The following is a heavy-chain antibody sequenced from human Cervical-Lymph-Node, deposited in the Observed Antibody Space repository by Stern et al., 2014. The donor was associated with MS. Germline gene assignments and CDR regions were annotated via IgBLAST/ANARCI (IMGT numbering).Heavy chain of an antibody. D-gene: IGHD1-1*01. CDR3: ARDTSSPERSDW. V-gene: IGHV3-53*01. Sequence: EVQLVESGGGVIQPGGSLRLSCTASGFTVSRDYMTWVRQAPGQVLEWVSLITNVGSTFYTDSVKCRFTISRDDSKNTVYLHMTSLRAEDTAMYYCARDTSSPERSDWWGQGTLVTVSS. J-gene: IGHJ4*02. CDR2: ITNVGST. CDR1: GFTVSRDY.